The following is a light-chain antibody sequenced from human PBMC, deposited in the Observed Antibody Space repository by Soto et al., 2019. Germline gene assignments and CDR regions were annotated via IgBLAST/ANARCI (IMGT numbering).Light chain of an antibody. Sequence: SYELTQPPSVSVAPGQTARITCGGNQIGGETVDWYQQRGGQAAVLVVYDHINRPIGTPERVFGSKSGNTAALAITRDEAADDADYYCQVWSSGTDHLYVFGTGTMVTVL. J-gene: IGLJ1*01. CDR1: QIGGET. CDR3: QVWSSGTDHLYV. CDR2: DHI. V-gene: IGLV3-21*02.